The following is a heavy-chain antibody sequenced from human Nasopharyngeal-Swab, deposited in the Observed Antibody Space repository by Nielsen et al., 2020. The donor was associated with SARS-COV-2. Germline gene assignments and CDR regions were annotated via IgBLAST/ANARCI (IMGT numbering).Heavy chain of an antibody. CDR1: GYTFTNYG. V-gene: IGHV1-3*01. CDR3: ARAPGVDYYYYMDV. J-gene: IGHJ6*03. CDR2: INPGTVNT. Sequence: ASVKVSCKVSGYTFTNYGIHWVRQAPGQRLEWMGWINPGTVNTKYSQKFQGRVTISRDTSASTAYTELSSLRSEDTAVYYCARAPGVDYYYYMDVWGNGTTVTVSS.